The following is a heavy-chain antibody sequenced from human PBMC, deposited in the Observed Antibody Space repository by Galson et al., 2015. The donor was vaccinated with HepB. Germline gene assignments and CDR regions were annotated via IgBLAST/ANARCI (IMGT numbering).Heavy chain of an antibody. J-gene: IGHJ2*01. CDR1: GYTFTSYG. Sequence: SVKVSCKASGYTFTSYGISWVRQAPGQGLEWMGWISAYNGNTNYAQKLQGRVTMTTDTSTSTAYMELRSLRSDDTAVYYCARWGYGGNPRWYFDLWGRGTLVTVSS. CDR2: ISAYNGNT. CDR3: ARWGYGGNPRWYFDL. V-gene: IGHV1-18*01. D-gene: IGHD4-23*01.